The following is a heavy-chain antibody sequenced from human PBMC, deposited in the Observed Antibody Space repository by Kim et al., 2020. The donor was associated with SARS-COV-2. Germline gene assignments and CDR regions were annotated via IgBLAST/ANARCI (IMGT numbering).Heavy chain of an antibody. D-gene: IGHD2-2*01. CDR3: AKDVCSSTSCPYFYYYGMDG. CDR1: GFRFDEYA. CDR2: ISADGDNT. Sequence: GGSLRLSCAASGFRFDEYAMNWVRQAPGKGLEWVSLISADGDNTYYADSVRGRFTISRDNNKRTLYLEMNSLRTEDTAFYYCAKDVCSSTSCPYFYYYGMDGWDQETTVIVSS. J-gene: IGHJ6*02. V-gene: IGHV3-43*02.